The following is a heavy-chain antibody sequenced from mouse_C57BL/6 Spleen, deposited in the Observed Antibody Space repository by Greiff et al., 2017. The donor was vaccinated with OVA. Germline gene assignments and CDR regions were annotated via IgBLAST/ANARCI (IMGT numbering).Heavy chain of an antibody. V-gene: IGHV1-9*01. CDR2: ILPGSGST. D-gene: IGHD1-1*01. Sequence: QVQLKESGAELMKPGASVKLSCKATGYTFTGYWIEWVKQRPGHGLEWIGEILPGSGSTNYNEKFKGKATFTADTSSNTAYMQLSSLTTEDSAIYYCARAPLITTVVDWYFDVWGTGTTVTVSS. J-gene: IGHJ1*03. CDR1: GYTFTGYW. CDR3: ARAPLITTVVDWYFDV.